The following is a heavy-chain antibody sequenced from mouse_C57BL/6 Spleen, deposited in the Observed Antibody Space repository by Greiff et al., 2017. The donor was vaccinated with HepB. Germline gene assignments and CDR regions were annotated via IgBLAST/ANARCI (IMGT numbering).Heavy chain of an antibody. D-gene: IGHD4-1*01. CDR2: IDPSDSYT. V-gene: IGHV1-50*01. J-gene: IGHJ3*01. CDR3: ARSRANWDAWFAY. Sequence: VQLQQPGAELVKPGASVKLSCKASGYTFTSYWMQWVKQRPGQGLEWIGEIDPSDSYTNYNQKFKGKATLTVDTSSSTAYMQLSSLTSEDSAVYYCARSRANWDAWFAYWGQGTLVTVSA. CDR1: GYTFTSYW.